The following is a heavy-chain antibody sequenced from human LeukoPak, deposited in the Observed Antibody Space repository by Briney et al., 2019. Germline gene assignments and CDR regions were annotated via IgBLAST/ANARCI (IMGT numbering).Heavy chain of an antibody. CDR1: GFTFSSYW. CDR3: ARAIRGSYSPFDY. CDR2: INQDGSEL. V-gene: IGHV3-7*01. Sequence: PGGSLRLSCAASGFTFSSYWMSWVRQAPGKGLEWVANINQDGSELYYVDSVKGRFTISRDDAKNSLYLQMNSLRAEDTAVYYCARAIRGSYSPFDYWGQGTLVTVSS. D-gene: IGHD1-26*01. J-gene: IGHJ4*02.